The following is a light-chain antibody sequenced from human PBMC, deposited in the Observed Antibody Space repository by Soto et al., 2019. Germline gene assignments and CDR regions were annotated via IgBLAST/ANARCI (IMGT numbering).Light chain of an antibody. Sequence: QSVLTQPASVSGSPGQSITISCTGTSSDIGTYNLVSWYQHYPGQAPKLMIYEGIKRPSGVSNRFSGSKSGNTAFLTISGLQAEDEAEYYCCSYAGSGTDNYVFGSGTKLTVL. CDR2: EGI. CDR3: CSYAGSGTDNYV. CDR1: SSDIGTYNL. V-gene: IGLV2-23*01. J-gene: IGLJ1*01.